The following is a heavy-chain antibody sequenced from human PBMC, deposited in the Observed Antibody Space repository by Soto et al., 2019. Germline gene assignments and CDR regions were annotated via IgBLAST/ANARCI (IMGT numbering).Heavy chain of an antibody. CDR1: GYTFTGYY. CDR2: INPNSGGA. V-gene: IGHV1-2*04. CDR3: ARAIGDFWSGYYSGFGY. Sequence: GASVEVSCKASGYTFTGYYMHWVRQAPGQGREWMGWINPNSGGANYAQKFQGWVTMTRDTSISTAYMELSRLRSDDTAVYYCARAIGDFWSGYYSGFGYWGQGTLVTVSS. D-gene: IGHD3-3*01. J-gene: IGHJ4*02.